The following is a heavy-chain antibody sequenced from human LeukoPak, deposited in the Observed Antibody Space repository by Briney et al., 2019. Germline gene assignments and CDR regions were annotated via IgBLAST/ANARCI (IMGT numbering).Heavy chain of an antibody. CDR3: ARVRYSGYPFDY. CDR1: GGSISSYY. V-gene: IGHV4-59*01. D-gene: IGHD5-12*01. CDR2: IYYSGST. Sequence: SETLSLTCTVSGGSISSYYWSWIRQPPGKGLEWIGYIYYSGSTNYNPSLKSRVTISVDASKNQFSLKLSSVTAADTAVYYCARVRYSGYPFDYWGQGTLVTVSS. J-gene: IGHJ4*02.